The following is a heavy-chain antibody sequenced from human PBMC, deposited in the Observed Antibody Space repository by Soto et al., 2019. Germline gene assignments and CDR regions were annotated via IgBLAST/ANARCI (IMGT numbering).Heavy chain of an antibody. D-gene: IGHD3-3*01. CDR2: IVVGSGNT. J-gene: IGHJ6*02. CDR1: GFTFTSSA. CDR3: AAERGYYDFWSGPSKHGMDV. Sequence: GASVKVSCKASGFTFTSSAVQWVRQARGQRLEWIGWIVVGSGNTNYAQKFQERVTITRDMSTSTAYMELSSLRSEDTAVYYCAAERGYYDFWSGPSKHGMDVWGQGTTVTVSS. V-gene: IGHV1-58*01.